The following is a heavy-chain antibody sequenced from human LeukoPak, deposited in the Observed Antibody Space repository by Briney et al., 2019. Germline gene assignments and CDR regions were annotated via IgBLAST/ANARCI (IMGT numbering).Heavy chain of an antibody. V-gene: IGHV4-34*01. CDR1: GGSFSGYY. Sequence: PSGTLSLTCAVYGGSFSGYYWSWIRQPPGKGLEWIGEINHSGSTNYNPSLKSRVTISVDTSKNQFSLKLSSVTAADTAVYYCAGPRHYYYYGMDVWGQGTTVTVSS. CDR3: AGPRHYYYYGMDV. CDR2: INHSGST. J-gene: IGHJ6*02.